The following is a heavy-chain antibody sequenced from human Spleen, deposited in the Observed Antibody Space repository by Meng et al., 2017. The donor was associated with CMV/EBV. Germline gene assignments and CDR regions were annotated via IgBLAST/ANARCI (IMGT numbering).Heavy chain of an antibody. Sequence: SETLSLTCAVYGGSFSGYYWSWIRQPPGKGLEWIGEINHSGSTNYNPSLKSRVTISVDTSKNQFSLKLSSVTAADTAVYYCARVSSWTYYSDYWGQGTLDTVSS. D-gene: IGHD6-13*01. J-gene: IGHJ4*02. CDR3: ARVSSWTYYSDY. V-gene: IGHV4-34*01. CDR2: INHSGST. CDR1: GGSFSGYY.